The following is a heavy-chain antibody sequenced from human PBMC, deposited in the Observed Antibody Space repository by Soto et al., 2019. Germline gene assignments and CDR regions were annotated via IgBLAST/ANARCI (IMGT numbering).Heavy chain of an antibody. CDR1: GFTFSSYG. D-gene: IGHD3-16*01. Sequence: QVQLVESGGGVVQPGRSLRLSCAASGFTFSSYGMHWVRQAPGKGLEWVAAIWYDGSNELYADSVKGRIAISRDNSKNTLYLQMNSLRAEDTAVYYCARDGGVSIGYYCGMDVWGQGTTVTVSS. CDR3: ARDGGVSIGYYCGMDV. J-gene: IGHJ6*02. V-gene: IGHV3-33*01. CDR2: IWYDGSNE.